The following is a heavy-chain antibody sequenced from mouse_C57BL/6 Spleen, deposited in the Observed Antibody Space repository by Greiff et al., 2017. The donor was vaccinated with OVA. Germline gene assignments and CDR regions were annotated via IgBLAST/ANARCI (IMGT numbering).Heavy chain of an antibody. D-gene: IGHD2-5*01. V-gene: IGHV1-74*01. Sequence: QVQLQQSGAELVKPGASVKVSCAASGYTFTSYWMHWVKQRPGQGLEWIGWIHPCDSTTNYNQKVKGKATLTVDKSSSTAYMQLSSLTSEDSAVYYCAIEDYSNYAFAYWGQGTLVTVSA. CDR2: IHPCDSTT. CDR1: GYTFTSYW. CDR3: AIEDYSNYAFAY. J-gene: IGHJ3*01.